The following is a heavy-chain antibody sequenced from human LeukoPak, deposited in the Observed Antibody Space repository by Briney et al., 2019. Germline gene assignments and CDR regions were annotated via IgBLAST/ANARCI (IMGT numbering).Heavy chain of an antibody. V-gene: IGHV3-74*01. CDR3: AKVHLIAARNWFDP. CDR2: INSDGSST. D-gene: IGHD6-6*01. Sequence: GGSLRLSCAASGFTFSSYWMNWVRQAPGKGLVWVSRINSDGSSTSYADSVKGRFTISRDNAKNTLYLRMNSLRAEDTAVYYCAKVHLIAARNWFDPWGQGTLVTVSS. CDR1: GFTFSSYW. J-gene: IGHJ5*02.